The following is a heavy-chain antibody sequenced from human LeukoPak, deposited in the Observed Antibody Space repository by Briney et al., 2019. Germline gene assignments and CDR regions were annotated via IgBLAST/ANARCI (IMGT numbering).Heavy chain of an antibody. J-gene: IGHJ4*02. Sequence: SVKVSCKASGGTFSSYAISWVRQAPGQGLEWMGGIIPIFGTANYAQKFQGRVTITADESTSTAYMELRSLRSEDTAVYYCARDAEHSSSSGDYWGQGTLVTVSS. CDR3: ARDAEHSSSSGDY. CDR2: IIPIFGTA. D-gene: IGHD6-6*01. V-gene: IGHV1-69*13. CDR1: GGTFSSYA.